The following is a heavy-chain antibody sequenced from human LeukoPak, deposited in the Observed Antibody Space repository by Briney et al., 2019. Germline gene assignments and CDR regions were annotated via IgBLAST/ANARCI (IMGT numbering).Heavy chain of an antibody. CDR3: ARDRSGFYSDDY. J-gene: IGHJ4*02. CDR1: GFTVSSNY. D-gene: IGHD5-12*01. V-gene: IGHV3-66*01. CDR2: IYSGGST. Sequence: GGSLRLSCAASGFTVSSNYMSWVRQAPGKGLEWVSVIYSGGSTYYADSVKGRFTISRDNSKNTLYLQMNSLRAEDTAVYYCARDRSGFYSDDYWGQGTLVTVSS.